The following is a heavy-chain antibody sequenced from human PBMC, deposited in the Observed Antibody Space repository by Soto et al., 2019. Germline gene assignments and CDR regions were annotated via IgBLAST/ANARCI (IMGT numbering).Heavy chain of an antibody. J-gene: IGHJ4*02. Sequence: EVQLVESGGGLVQPGTSLRLSCAASGFTFSTYSMSWIRQTPGKGLEWLSYISSSGSTIYYRDSVKGRFTMSRDNANDSLYLKMNSLRDDDTAVYYCARAVAGTAFDYWGQGALVTVSS. CDR2: ISSSGSTI. V-gene: IGHV3-48*02. D-gene: IGHD6-19*01. CDR1: GFTFSTYS. CDR3: ARAVAGTAFDY.